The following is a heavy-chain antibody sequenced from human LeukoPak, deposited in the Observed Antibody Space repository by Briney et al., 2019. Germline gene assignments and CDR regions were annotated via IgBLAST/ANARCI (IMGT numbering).Heavy chain of an antibody. CDR1: GFTFDDYA. V-gene: IGHV3-9*01. J-gene: IGHJ4*02. D-gene: IGHD6-19*01. CDR2: ISWNSGSI. Sequence: TGGSLRLSCAASGFTFDDYAMHWVRQAPGKGLEWVSGISWNSGSIDYADSVKGRFTISRDNAKNSLYLQMNSLRAEDTALYYCAKLIAVAGTDYWGQGTLVTVSS. CDR3: AKLIAVAGTDY.